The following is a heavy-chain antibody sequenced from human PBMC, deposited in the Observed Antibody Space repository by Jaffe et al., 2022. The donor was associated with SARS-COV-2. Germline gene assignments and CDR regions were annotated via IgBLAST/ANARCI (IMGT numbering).Heavy chain of an antibody. CDR2: IYTSGTT. Sequence: QVQLQESGPGLVKPSQTLSLTCTVSGDSVSSGNHYWTWIRQPARKGLEWIGRIYTSGTTYYSSSLRSRVSISMDRSKNQFSLDLTSVTAADTAVYYCAREVWDQQGNWFDPWGQGTLVTVSS. V-gene: IGHV4-61*02. CDR3: AREVWDQQGNWFDP. D-gene: IGHD3-16*01. CDR1: GDSVSSGNHY. J-gene: IGHJ5*02.